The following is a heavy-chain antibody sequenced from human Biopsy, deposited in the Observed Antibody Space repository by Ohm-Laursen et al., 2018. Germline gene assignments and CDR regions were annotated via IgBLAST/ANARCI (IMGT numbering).Heavy chain of an antibody. Sequence: TQTLTLTCSFSGFSLSSTGMRISWVRQPPGKALECLGRIDWDDDKFYSPSLETRLSLSKDTTTNQVVLTLTDVDPEDTDTYNCARTRAHNFGALEFWGQGILVTVSS. D-gene: IGHD1-1*01. V-gene: IGHV2-70*04. CDR2: IDWDDDK. CDR1: GFSLSSTGMR. CDR3: ARTRAHNFGALEF. J-gene: IGHJ4*01.